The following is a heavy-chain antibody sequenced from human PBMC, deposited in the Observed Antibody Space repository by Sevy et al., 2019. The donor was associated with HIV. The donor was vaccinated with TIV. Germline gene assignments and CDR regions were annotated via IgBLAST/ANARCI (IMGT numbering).Heavy chain of an antibody. CDR1: GYTFTSYG. V-gene: IGHV1-18*01. Sequence: ASVKDSCKASGYTFTSYGISWVRQAPGQGLEWMGWISAYNGNTNYAQKLQGRVTMTTDTSTSTAYMELRSLRSDDTAVYYCARDRSRSGSPSGVDAFDIWGQGTMVTVSS. CDR3: ARDRSRSGSPSGVDAFDI. D-gene: IGHD1-26*01. J-gene: IGHJ3*02. CDR2: ISAYNGNT.